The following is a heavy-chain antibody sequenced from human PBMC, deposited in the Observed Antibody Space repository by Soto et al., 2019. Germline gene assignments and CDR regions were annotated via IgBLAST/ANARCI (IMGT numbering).Heavy chain of an antibody. Sequence: GGSLRLSCAASGFTFSSYAMSWVRQAPGKGLEWVSAISGSGGSTYYADSVKGRFTISRDNSKNTLYLQMNSLRAEDTAVYYCAKLNLQITMVRGLFDPWGQGTLVTVSS. V-gene: IGHV3-23*01. CDR1: GFTFSSYA. CDR3: AKLNLQITMVRGLFDP. D-gene: IGHD3-10*01. CDR2: ISGSGGST. J-gene: IGHJ5*02.